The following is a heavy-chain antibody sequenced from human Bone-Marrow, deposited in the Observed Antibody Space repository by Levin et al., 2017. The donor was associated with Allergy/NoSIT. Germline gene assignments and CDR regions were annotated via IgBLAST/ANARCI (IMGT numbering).Heavy chain of an antibody. D-gene: IGHD2-8*02. CDR3: ASWAGVTGFVGPFDY. V-gene: IGHV3-23*01. J-gene: IGHJ4*01. Sequence: GGSLRLSCEVSGITFSRHPMTWVRQAPGKGLEWVSAITGSGVSSHYADSVKGRFTISRDNSKNMVYLQMNSPRAEDTAVYYCASWAGVTGFVGPFDYWGHGTLVTVSS. CDR2: ITGSGVSS. CDR1: GITFSRHP.